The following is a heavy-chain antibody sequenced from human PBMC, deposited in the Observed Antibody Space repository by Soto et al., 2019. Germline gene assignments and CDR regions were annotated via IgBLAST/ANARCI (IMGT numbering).Heavy chain of an antibody. CDR3: ANRTTGWYFDL. CDR1: GFTFSSYA. Sequence: EVQLLESGGGLVQPGGSLRLSCAASGFTFSSYAMSWVRQAPGKGLEWVSIISGSGDSTYYADSVKGRFTSSRDNSKNTLYLQMNSLRAEDTAVYYWANRTTGWYFDLWGRGTLVTVSS. J-gene: IGHJ2*01. V-gene: IGHV3-23*01. CDR2: ISGSGDST.